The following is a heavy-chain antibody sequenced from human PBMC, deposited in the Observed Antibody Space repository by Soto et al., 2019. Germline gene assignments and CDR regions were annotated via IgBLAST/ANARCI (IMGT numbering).Heavy chain of an antibody. V-gene: IGHV3-48*01. J-gene: IGHJ4*02. CDR3: ARQYYDSSPAASDY. Sequence: PGGSLRLSCAASGFTFRIYSMNWVRQAPGKGLEWVSYISSSSSTIYYADSVKGRFTISRDNAKNSLYLQMNSLRAEDTAVYYCARQYYDSSPAASDYWGQGTLVTVSS. D-gene: IGHD3-22*01. CDR1: GFTFRIYS. CDR2: ISSSSSTI.